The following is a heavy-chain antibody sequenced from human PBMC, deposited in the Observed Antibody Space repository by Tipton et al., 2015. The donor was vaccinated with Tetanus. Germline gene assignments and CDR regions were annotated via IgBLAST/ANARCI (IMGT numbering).Heavy chain of an antibody. D-gene: IGHD3-10*01. CDR3: ARWGDASGSTNLYAFDI. Sequence: TLSLTCSLSGGSLSSGTFYWDWIRQVPGKGLEWIGYTHHSGNTNYNPSLSGRVTTSVDTSKNQFSLKMSSVTAADTAVYYCARWGDASGSTNLYAFDIWGQGTMVSVSS. V-gene: IGHV4-61*01. CDR2: THHSGNT. J-gene: IGHJ3*02. CDR1: GGSLSSGTFY.